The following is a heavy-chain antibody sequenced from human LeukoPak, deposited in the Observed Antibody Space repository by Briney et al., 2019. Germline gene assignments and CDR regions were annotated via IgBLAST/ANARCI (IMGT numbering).Heavy chain of an antibody. J-gene: IGHJ6*02. V-gene: IGHV1-18*01. CDR2: ISAYNGNT. CDR1: GYTFTSYG. CDR3: ARDLEIAAAGTFNYYYYYGMDV. Sequence: ASVKVSCKASGYTFTSYGISWVRQAPGQGLEWMGWISAYNGNTNYAQKLQGRVTMTTDTSTSTAYMELRSLRSDDTAVYYCARDLEIAAAGTFNYYYYYGMDVWGQGTTVTVSS. D-gene: IGHD6-13*01.